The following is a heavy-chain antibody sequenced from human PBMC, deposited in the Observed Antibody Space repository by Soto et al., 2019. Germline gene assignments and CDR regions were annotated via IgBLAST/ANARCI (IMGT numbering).Heavy chain of an antibody. D-gene: IGHD6-6*01. CDR1: GFSLTSNDVG. CDR3: AHSRYSRSSFDY. V-gene: IGHV2-5*02. CDR2: IYWDDDK. Sequence: SGPTLVNPTQTLTLTLTFSGFSLTSNDVGVGWIRQPPGKALEWLALIYWDDDKRYSPSLKSRLTITKDTSKNQVVLRMTNMDPVDTATYYCAHSRYSRSSFDYWGQGTLVTVSS. J-gene: IGHJ4*02.